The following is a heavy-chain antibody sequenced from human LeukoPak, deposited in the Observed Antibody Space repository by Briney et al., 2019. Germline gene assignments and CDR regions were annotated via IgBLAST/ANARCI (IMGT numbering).Heavy chain of an antibody. V-gene: IGHV4-59*01. Sequence: MSSQTLSLTCTVSGGSISSSYWSWIRQPPGKGLEWIGYIFYSGGTNYNPSLKSRVTIAVDRSKNQFSLNLISVTAADTAVYYCARGARRDAYYYDSWGQGTLVTVSS. D-gene: IGHD5-24*01. CDR2: IFYSGGT. J-gene: IGHJ5*01. CDR1: GGSISSSY. CDR3: ARGARRDAYYYDS.